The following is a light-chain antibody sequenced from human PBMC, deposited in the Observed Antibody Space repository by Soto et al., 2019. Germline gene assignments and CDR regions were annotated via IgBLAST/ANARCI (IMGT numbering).Light chain of an antibody. V-gene: IGKV3-11*01. CDR1: QNINNY. CDR2: DAS. CDR3: QQRTDCPPLT. J-gene: IGKJ4*01. Sequence: EIVLTQSPATLSLSPGDTATLSCRASQNINNYLAWYQQKPGQAPRLLIYDASNRATGIPPRFSGRGSGTDFTLDISSLEPIDFAVYYCQQRTDCPPLTFGGGTNVEVE.